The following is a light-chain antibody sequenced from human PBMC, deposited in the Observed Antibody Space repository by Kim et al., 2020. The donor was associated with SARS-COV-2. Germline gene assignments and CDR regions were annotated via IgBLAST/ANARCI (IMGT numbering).Light chain of an antibody. CDR1: SSDVGEYDF. CDR3: CAYAGFSTLV. CDR2: EVT. V-gene: IGLV2-8*01. Sequence: QAALTQPPSASGSLGQSVTITCTGTSSDVGEYDFVSWYQQHPGQAPKVMIYEVTKRPSGVPDRFSGSKSGNTASLTVSGLQAEDEAQYYCCAYAGFSTLVFGTGTKVTVL. J-gene: IGLJ1*01.